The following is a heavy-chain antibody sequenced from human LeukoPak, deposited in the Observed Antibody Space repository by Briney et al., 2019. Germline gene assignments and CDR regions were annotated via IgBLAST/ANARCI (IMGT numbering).Heavy chain of an antibody. J-gene: IGHJ4*02. CDR1: GGTFSSYG. CDR2: FIPLLDIA. Sequence: SVEPSCNASGGTFSSYGISWVRQAPGPGLEWMVKFIPLLDIANYAQKCQGIVTITADKPTSTAYRELSSLRSEDTAVYYCARVGYRIAVAGTEDYWGQGTLVTVSS. D-gene: IGHD6-19*01. CDR3: ARVGYRIAVAGTEDY. V-gene: IGHV1-69*04.